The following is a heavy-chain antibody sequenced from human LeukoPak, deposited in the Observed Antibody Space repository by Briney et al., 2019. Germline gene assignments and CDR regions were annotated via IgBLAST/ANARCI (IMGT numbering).Heavy chain of an antibody. V-gene: IGHV1-2*02. CDR2: INPNSGGT. D-gene: IGHD2-2*01. CDR3: VRVLWDIVVVPAAGPGDYYMDV. CDR1: GYTFTGYY. Sequence: ASVKVSCKASGYTFTGYYMHWVRQAPGQGLEWMGWINPNSGGTNYAQKFQGRVTMTRDTSISTAYMELSRLRSDDTAVYYCVRVLWDIVVVPAAGPGDYYMDVWGKGTTVTVSS. J-gene: IGHJ6*03.